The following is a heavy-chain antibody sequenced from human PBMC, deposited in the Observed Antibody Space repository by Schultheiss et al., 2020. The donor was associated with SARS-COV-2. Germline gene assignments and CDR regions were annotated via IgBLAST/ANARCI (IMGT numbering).Heavy chain of an antibody. D-gene: IGHD6-13*01. Sequence: GESLKISCAASGFTFSSYAMHWVRQAPGKGLEWVSSISSSSSYIYYADSVKGRFTISRDNAKNSLYLQMNSLRAEDTAVYYCARVRGYSSSWYPDAFDIWGQGTMVTVSS. V-gene: IGHV3-21*01. CDR1: GFTFSSYA. CDR2: ISSSSSYI. J-gene: IGHJ3*02. CDR3: ARVRGYSSSWYPDAFDI.